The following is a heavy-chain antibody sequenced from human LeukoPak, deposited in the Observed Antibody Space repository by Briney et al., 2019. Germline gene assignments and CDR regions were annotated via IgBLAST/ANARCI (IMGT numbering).Heavy chain of an antibody. D-gene: IGHD3-10*01. J-gene: IGHJ4*02. V-gene: IGHV4-4*07. CDR2: IYTSGSA. Sequence: SETLSLTCTVSGGSISTDYWTWIRQPAGKGLEWIGLIYTSGSANYNPSLKSRVTMSLDTSKNQFSLKLTSVTAADTAVYYCASDFGYWGQGTLVTVSS. CDR1: GGSISTDY. CDR3: ASDFGY.